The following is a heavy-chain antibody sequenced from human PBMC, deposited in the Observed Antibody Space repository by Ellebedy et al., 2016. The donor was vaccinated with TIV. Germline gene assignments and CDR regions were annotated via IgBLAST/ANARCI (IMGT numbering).Heavy chain of an antibody. CDR3: ARSVAGTVGFYSYYYYGMDV. CDR2: IIPIFGTA. D-gene: IGHD6-19*01. Sequence: SVKVSCXASGGTFSSYAISWVRQAPGQGLEWMGGIIPIFGTANYAQKFQGRVTITADESTSTAYMELSSLRSEDTAVYYCARSVAGTVGFYSYYYYGMDVWGQGTTVTVSS. J-gene: IGHJ6*02. V-gene: IGHV1-69*13. CDR1: GGTFSSYA.